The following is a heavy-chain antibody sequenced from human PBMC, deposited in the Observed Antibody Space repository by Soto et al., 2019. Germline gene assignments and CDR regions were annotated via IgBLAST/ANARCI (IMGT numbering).Heavy chain of an antibody. CDR1: GFTFSDYY. Sequence: QLEESGGGLVKPEGSLRLSCAASGFTFSDYYMSWIRQAPGKGLEWVAYISSSGSIIKYGDSMKGRFTISRDNSKNTLYLQVNSLRVEDTGVYYCARDAEGMYVWGQGTTVIVSS. CDR2: ISSSGSII. J-gene: IGHJ6*02. CDR3: ARDAEGMYV. V-gene: IGHV3-11*01.